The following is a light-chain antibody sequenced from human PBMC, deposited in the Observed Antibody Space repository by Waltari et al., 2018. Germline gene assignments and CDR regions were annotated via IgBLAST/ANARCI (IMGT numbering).Light chain of an antibody. CDR2: WAS. Sequence: DIVMTQSPDSLAVSLGERATINCKSSQSVLYSSNHKNYLAWYQPKPGQPPKLLIYWASTRESGVPDRFSGSGSGTDFTLTISSLQAEDVAVYYCQQYYSTLLTFGGGTKVEIK. CDR1: QSVLYSSNHKNY. V-gene: IGKV4-1*01. CDR3: QQYYSTLLT. J-gene: IGKJ4*01.